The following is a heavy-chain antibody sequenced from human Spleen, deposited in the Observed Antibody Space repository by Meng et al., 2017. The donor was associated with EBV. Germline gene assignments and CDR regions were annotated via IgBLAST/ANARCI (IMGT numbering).Heavy chain of an antibody. CDR3: ARDEGVTVTTSV. J-gene: IGHJ4*02. V-gene: IGHV1-46*01. CDR1: GYSVSIYF. Sequence: AKLVPSGDEVKKPGASVKVSCKASGYSVSIYFIHCVRQAPGQGLEWMALFTPSDGSTTYAQKFQGRVTMTRDTSTSTVYMEVSSLRSEDTAVYYCARDEGVTVTTSVWGQGTLVTVSS. CDR2: FTPSDGST. D-gene: IGHD4-17*01.